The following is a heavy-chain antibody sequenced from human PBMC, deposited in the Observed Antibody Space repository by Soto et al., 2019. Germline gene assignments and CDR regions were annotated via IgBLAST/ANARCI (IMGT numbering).Heavy chain of an antibody. CDR2: ISGSGGST. D-gene: IGHD3-10*01. Sequence: GGSLRLSCAASGFTFSSYAMSWVRQAPGKGLEWVSAISGSGGSTYYADSVKGRFTISRDNSKNTLYLQMNSLRAEDTAVYYCAKDPGWYYYGSGSSVAHNWFDPWGQGTLVTVSS. V-gene: IGHV3-23*01. CDR3: AKDPGWYYYGSGSSVAHNWFDP. J-gene: IGHJ5*02. CDR1: GFTFSSYA.